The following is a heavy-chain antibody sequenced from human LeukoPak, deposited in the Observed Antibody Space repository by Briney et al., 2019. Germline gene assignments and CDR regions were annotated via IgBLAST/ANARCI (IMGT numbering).Heavy chain of an antibody. Sequence: ASVKVSCKASGYTFSNYGMNWVRQAPGQGLEWMGWINAVNGDTKNSQKFQGRVTITKDSSASTAYMELSSLRPEDTAIYYCARDSSDAFDIWGQGTMVTVSS. J-gene: IGHJ3*02. CDR3: ARDSSDAFDI. D-gene: IGHD2-2*01. V-gene: IGHV1-3*01. CDR1: GYTFSNYG. CDR2: INAVNGDT.